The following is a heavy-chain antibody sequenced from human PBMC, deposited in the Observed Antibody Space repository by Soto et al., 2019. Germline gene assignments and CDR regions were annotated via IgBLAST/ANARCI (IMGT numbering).Heavy chain of an antibody. CDR1: CGSISSGDYY. D-gene: IGHD3-22*01. CDR2: IYYSGST. V-gene: IGHV4-30-4*01. Sequence: PLSLTCTVSCGSISSGDYYWSWIRQPPGKGLEWIGYIYYSGSTYYNPSLKSRVTISVDTSKNQFSLKLSSVAAADTAVYYCARVDRFYYYYGMDVWGQGTTVTVSS. CDR3: ARVDRFYYYYGMDV. J-gene: IGHJ6*02.